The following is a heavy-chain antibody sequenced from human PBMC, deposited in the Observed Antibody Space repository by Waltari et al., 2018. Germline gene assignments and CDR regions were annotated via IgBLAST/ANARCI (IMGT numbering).Heavy chain of an antibody. CDR2: ISYNERNI. V-gene: IGHV3-30*04. J-gene: IGHJ6*02. CDR3: ARDYCDRTDCHGMNV. Sequence: QVQLVESGGGVVQPGRSLRLACVASEFIFSSRAMHWVRQAPGKGLEWVGVISYNERNIYYVDSVKCRFTISRDNCKKMLYLQMNSLRAEAAAVYYCARDYCDRTDCHGMNVWGQGTTVTVSS. CDR1: EFIFSSRA. D-gene: IGHD4-17*01.